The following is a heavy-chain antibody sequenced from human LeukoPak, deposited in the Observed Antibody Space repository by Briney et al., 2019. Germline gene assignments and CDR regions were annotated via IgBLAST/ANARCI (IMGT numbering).Heavy chain of an antibody. CDR3: ARDATTTVGWVYMDV. Sequence: GGSLRLSCAASGFTVSSNYMSWVRQAPEKGLEWVSLIYTGGGTYYADSVKGRFTISRDNAKNSVYLQMNSLRVEDTALYYCARDATTTVGWVYMDVWGKGTAVTIS. J-gene: IGHJ6*03. V-gene: IGHV3-66*01. D-gene: IGHD4-11*01. CDR2: IYTGGGT. CDR1: GFTVSSNY.